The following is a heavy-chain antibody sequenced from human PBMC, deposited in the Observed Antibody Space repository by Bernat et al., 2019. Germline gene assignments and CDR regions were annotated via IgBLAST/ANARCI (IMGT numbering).Heavy chain of an antibody. CDR3: AKERSSCGGDCYSEYFQH. CDR2: ISVSGAST. J-gene: IGHJ1*01. CDR1: GFTFSSYG. V-gene: IGHV3-23*04. D-gene: IGHD2-21*02. Sequence: EVQLVESGGGLVQPGGSLRLSCAASGFTFSSYGMIWVRQAPGKGLEWVSTISVSGASTYYADSVKGRFTISRDNSKNTLYLQMNILRVEDTAVYYCAKERSSCGGDCYSEYFQHWGQGTLVTVCS.